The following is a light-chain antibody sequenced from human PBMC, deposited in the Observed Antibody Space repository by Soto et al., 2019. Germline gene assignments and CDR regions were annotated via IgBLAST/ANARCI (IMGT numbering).Light chain of an antibody. V-gene: IGKV1-5*03. CDR3: QQYNSYPWT. CDR2: KAS. Sequence: DIQMTQSPSALSASVGYRVTITCRAGQSISSWLAWYQQKPVKAPKLLIYKASSLESGVPSRFSGSGSGTEFTLTISSLQPDDFATYYCQQYNSYPWTFGQGTTVDIK. CDR1: QSISSW. J-gene: IGKJ1*01.